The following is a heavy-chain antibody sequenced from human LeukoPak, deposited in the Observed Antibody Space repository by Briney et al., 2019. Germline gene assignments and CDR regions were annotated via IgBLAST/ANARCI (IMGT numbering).Heavy chain of an antibody. CDR3: ARDRWLDF. Sequence: SETLSLTCTVSGGSITSYYWSWIRQPPGKGLEWIGHIYHTGSTNYNPSLKGRVTMSVDTSKNQFSLRLTSVTAADTAVYYCARDRWLDFWGQGTLVTVSS. CDR1: GGSITSYY. V-gene: IGHV4-59*01. J-gene: IGHJ5*01. CDR2: IYHTGST.